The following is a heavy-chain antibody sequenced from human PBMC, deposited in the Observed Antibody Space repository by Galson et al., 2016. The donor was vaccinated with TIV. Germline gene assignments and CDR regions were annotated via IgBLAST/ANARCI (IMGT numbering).Heavy chain of an antibody. Sequence: SLRLSCAASGFSLSDYAMTWVRQAPGKGLAWVSDISGRGGTKNYADSVKGRFTISRDNSKKTLYLHMSSLRAKDTALYYCASVPTTRPGYYGLDIWGQGSTVTVAS. CDR3: ASVPTTRPGYYGLDI. D-gene: IGHD1-26*01. V-gene: IGHV3-23*01. CDR1: GFSLSDYA. J-gene: IGHJ6*02. CDR2: ISGRGGTK.